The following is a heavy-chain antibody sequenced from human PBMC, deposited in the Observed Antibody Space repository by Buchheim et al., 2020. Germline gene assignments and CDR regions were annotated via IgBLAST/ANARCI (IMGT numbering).Heavy chain of an antibody. CDR1: GFTFSSYG. Sequence: QVQLVESGGGVVQPGRSLRLSCAASGFTFSSYGMHWVRQAPGKGLEWVAVISYDGSNKYYADSVKGRFTISRDNSKNTLYLQMNSLRAEETAVYYCAKDRGTWIQLWLPTIFEYWGQGTL. J-gene: IGHJ4*02. CDR2: ISYDGSNK. D-gene: IGHD5-18*01. CDR3: AKDRGTWIQLWLPTIFEY. V-gene: IGHV3-30*18.